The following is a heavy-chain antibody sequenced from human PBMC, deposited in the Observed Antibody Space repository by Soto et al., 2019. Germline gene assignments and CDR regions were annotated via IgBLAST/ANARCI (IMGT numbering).Heavy chain of an antibody. CDR1: EFSLSSYW. D-gene: IGHD6-19*01. V-gene: IGHV3-74*01. Sequence: EVQLVESGGGLVQPGGSLRLSCTASEFSLSSYWMHWVRQAPGKGLVWVSRINIDGTSTTYADSVKGRFTISRDNAKNMVYLQMNSLRAEDTPVYYCARGNVAVAVRGLFDYWGQGTLVTVSS. J-gene: IGHJ4*02. CDR2: INIDGTST. CDR3: ARGNVAVAVRGLFDY.